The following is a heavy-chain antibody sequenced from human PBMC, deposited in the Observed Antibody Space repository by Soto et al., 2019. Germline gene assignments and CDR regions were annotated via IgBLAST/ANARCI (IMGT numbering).Heavy chain of an antibody. Sequence: GGSLRLSCAASGFTYSDYYMSWIRQAPGKGLEWVSYISSSGSTIYYADSVKGRFTISRDNAKNSLYLQMNSLRAEDTAVDYCAREPHTYGPVHWGQGTLVTVSS. CDR1: GFTYSDYY. CDR2: ISSSGSTI. J-gene: IGHJ4*02. D-gene: IGHD5-18*01. CDR3: AREPHTYGPVH. V-gene: IGHV3-11*01.